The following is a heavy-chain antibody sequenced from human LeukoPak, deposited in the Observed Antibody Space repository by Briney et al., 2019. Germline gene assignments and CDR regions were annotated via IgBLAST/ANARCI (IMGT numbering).Heavy chain of an antibody. D-gene: IGHD3-3*01. V-gene: IGHV1-18*01. Sequence: ASVKVSCKASGYTFTSYGISWVRQAPGQGLEWMGWISAYNGNTNYAQKLQGRVTMTTDTSTSTAYMELRSLRSDDTAVYYCARDGFTIFGVVIMRDYYYYMDVWGKGTTVTVSS. CDR1: GYTFTSYG. CDR2: ISAYNGNT. CDR3: ARDGFTIFGVVIMRDYYYYMDV. J-gene: IGHJ6*03.